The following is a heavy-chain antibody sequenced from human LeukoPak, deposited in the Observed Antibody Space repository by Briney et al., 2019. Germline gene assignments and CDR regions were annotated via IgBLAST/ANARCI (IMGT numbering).Heavy chain of an antibody. J-gene: IGHJ6*03. CDR3: ARHAGDYIYGSGYHYYYYMDV. CDR2: IYPADSDT. V-gene: IGHV5-51*01. D-gene: IGHD3-10*01. Sequence: GESLKISCKGSAYSFTSYYVGWVLQMPAKDLEWMGIIYPADSDTRYNPSFQGQVTISADKSISTAYLQWSSLKASDTAIYYCARHAGDYIYGSGYHYYYYMDVWGKGTTVTVSS. CDR1: AYSFTSYY.